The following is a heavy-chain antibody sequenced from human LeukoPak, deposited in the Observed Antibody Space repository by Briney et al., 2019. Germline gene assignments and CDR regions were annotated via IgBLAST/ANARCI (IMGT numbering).Heavy chain of an antibody. V-gene: IGHV3-74*01. CDR2: INTDGSST. D-gene: IGHD1-14*01. J-gene: IGHJ4*02. Sequence: GGSLRLSCAASGFTFSSYWMHWVRQAPGKGLVWVSRINTDGSSTSYADSVRGRFTISRDNAKNTLYLQMNSLRAEDTAVFYCARRSDTLPRDCWGQGTLVTVSS. CDR3: ARRSDTLPRDC. CDR1: GFTFSSYW.